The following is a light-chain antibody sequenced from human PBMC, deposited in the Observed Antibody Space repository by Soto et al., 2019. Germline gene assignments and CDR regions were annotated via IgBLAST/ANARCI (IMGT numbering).Light chain of an antibody. Sequence: EIVMTQSPATLSVSPGESATLSCRASQNINSDLAWYVQKPGQAPRRVIYGASTWGTDVPPRFTGSGSGTECTITISGLQSEDFAVYYCQQDNSWPITFGQGTRL. CDR2: GAS. CDR3: QQDNSWPIT. J-gene: IGKJ5*01. V-gene: IGKV3D-15*01. CDR1: QNINSD.